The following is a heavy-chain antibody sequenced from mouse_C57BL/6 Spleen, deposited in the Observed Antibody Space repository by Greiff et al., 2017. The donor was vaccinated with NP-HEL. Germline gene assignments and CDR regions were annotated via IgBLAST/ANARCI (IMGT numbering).Heavy chain of an antibody. Sequence: VMLVESGAELMKPGASVKLSCKATGYTFTGYWIEWVTQRPGHGLEWIGEILPGSGSTKYNEKIKGKATFTADTSSNTAYMQLSSLTTEDSAIYYCAILYGSDGYVDVWGTGTTVIVSS. V-gene: IGHV1-9*01. CDR3: AILYGSDGYVDV. D-gene: IGHD2-2*01. J-gene: IGHJ1*03. CDR1: GYTFTGYW. CDR2: ILPGSGST.